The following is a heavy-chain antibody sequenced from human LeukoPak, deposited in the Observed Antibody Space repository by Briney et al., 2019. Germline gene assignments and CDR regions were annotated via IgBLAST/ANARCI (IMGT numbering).Heavy chain of an antibody. CDR2: IYTSGST. J-gene: IGHJ3*02. CDR1: GGSISSVSYY. CDR3: ARDRPNYDFWSGYPYGDAFDI. Sequence: SETLSLTCTVSGGSISSVSYYWSWIRQPAGKGLEWIGRIYTSGSTNYNPSLKSRVTISVDTSKNQFSLKLSSVTAADTAVYYCARDRPNYDFWSGYPYGDAFDIWGQGTMVTVSS. V-gene: IGHV4-61*02. D-gene: IGHD3-3*01.